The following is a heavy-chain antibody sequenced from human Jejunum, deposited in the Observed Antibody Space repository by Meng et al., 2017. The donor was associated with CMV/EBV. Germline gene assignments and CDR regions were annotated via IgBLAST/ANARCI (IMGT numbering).Heavy chain of an antibody. CDR3: ARGGWNDLHFAN. D-gene: IGHD1-1*01. Sequence: SCKASGYTFTRYVMHWVRQAPGQRLEWMGWINADNGYRKYSQNFQDRVTITTDTSASTVYLDMSSLTSQDTAVYYCARGGWNDLHFANWGQGTLVTVSS. CDR2: INADNGYR. J-gene: IGHJ4*02. CDR1: GYTFTRYV. V-gene: IGHV1-3*01.